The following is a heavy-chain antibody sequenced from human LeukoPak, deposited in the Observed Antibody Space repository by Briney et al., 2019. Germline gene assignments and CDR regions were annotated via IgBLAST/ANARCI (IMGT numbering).Heavy chain of an antibody. D-gene: IGHD1-26*01. Sequence: PSETLSLTCTVSGDSISIYYWSWIRQPAGKGLEWIGRIYTSGSTNHNATRKSRVSTSVETSKNHFSLKLSSVAAAATAVIYCATKSSGSYREFDYWGQGPLVTVSS. CDR1: GDSISIYY. V-gene: IGHV4-4*07. CDR2: IYTSGST. CDR3: ATKSSGSYREFDY. J-gene: IGHJ4*02.